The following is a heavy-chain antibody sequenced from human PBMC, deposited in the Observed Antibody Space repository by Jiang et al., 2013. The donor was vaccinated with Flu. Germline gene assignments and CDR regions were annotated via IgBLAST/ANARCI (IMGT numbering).Heavy chain of an antibody. CDR2: IYYSGST. CDR3: ASAKRPSSSWTPAGFDP. Sequence: LLKPSETLSLTCTVSGGSISSYYWSWIRQPPGKGLEWIGYIYYSGSTNYNPSLKSRVTISVDTSKNQFSLKLSSVTAADTAVYYCASAKRPSSSWTPAGFDPWGQGTLVTVSS. CDR1: GGSISSYY. V-gene: IGHV4-59*01. D-gene: IGHD6-13*01. J-gene: IGHJ5*02.